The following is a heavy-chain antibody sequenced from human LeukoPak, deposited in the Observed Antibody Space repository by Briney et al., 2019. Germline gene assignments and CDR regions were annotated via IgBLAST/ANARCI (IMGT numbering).Heavy chain of an antibody. Sequence: GGSLRLSCAASGFTFSNYAMSWVRQAPGKGLEWVSGISGSGGSTYYADSVKGRSTIARDNYKNTVYLQMNSLRAEDTALYYCARGVQLTGDDYWGQGTLVTVSS. CDR1: GFTFSNYA. V-gene: IGHV3-23*01. J-gene: IGHJ4*02. D-gene: IGHD3-16*01. CDR2: ISGSGGST. CDR3: ARGVQLTGDDY.